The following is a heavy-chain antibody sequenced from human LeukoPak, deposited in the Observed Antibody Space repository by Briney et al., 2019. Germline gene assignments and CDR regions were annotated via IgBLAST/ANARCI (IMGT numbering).Heavy chain of an antibody. CDR2: ISWNSGII. CDR3: TKDSVAMVTTSDY. V-gene: IGHV3-9*01. J-gene: IGHJ4*02. Sequence: LSLTCTVSGYSVRSGYFWGWVRQPPGKGLEWVSGISWNSGIIGYADSVKGRFTTSRNNAKNSLYLQMNSLRPEDTALHYCTKDSVAMVTTSDYWGQGTLVTVSS. D-gene: IGHD5-18*01. CDR1: GYSVRSGYF.